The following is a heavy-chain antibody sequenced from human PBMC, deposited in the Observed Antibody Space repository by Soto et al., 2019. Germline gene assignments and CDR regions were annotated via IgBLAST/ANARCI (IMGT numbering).Heavy chain of an antibody. CDR3: ARDGGSGFYHFDL. CDR1: GYSITIGCS. V-gene: IGHV4-38-2*02. CDR2: VSQSGIT. D-gene: IGHD6-19*01. Sequence: PSDTLSLTSAVSGYSITIGCSWRWIRQPPGRGLEWIGSVSQSGITYYNASLKGRVTISVDTSKNQFSLRLSSVTAADTAMYYCARDGGSGFYHFDLWGQGTMVTVSS. J-gene: IGHJ4*02.